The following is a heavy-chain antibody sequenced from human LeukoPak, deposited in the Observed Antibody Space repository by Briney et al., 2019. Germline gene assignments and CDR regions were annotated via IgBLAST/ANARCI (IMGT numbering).Heavy chain of an antibody. D-gene: IGHD3-22*01. V-gene: IGHV4-39*07. Sequence: PSETLSLTCTVSGDSISSNGYYWSWIRQPPGKGLEWIGEINHSGSTNYNPSLKSRVTISVDTSKNQFSLKLSSVTAADTAVYYCARDRNEYYYDSSGYSLWGQGTLVTISS. CDR3: ARDRNEYYYDSSGYSL. CDR1: GDSISSNGYY. CDR2: INHSGST. J-gene: IGHJ4*02.